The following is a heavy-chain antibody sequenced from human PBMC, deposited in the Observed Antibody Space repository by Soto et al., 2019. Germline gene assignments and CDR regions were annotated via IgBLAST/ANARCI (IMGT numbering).Heavy chain of an antibody. CDR1: GFTFSSYA. D-gene: IGHD2-15*01. Sequence: PGGSLRLSCAASGFTFSSYAMSWVRQAPGKGLEWVSAISGSGGSTYYADSVKGRFTISRDNSKNTLYLQMNSLRAEDTAVYYCAKVVLRDIVVVVAARDYYFDYWGQGTLVTVSS. J-gene: IGHJ4*02. V-gene: IGHV3-23*01. CDR3: AKVVLRDIVVVVAARDYYFDY. CDR2: ISGSGGST.